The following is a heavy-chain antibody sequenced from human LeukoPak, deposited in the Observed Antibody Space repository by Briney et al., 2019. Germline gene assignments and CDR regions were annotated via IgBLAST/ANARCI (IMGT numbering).Heavy chain of an antibody. Sequence: PSETLSLTCAVYGGSFSGYYWSWIRQPPGKGLEWIGEINHSGSTNYNPSLTSRVTISVDTSKNQFSLKLSSVTAADTAVYYCARDHIVATTIVQYDWFDPWGQGTLVTVSS. CDR1: GGSFSGYY. CDR2: INHSGST. J-gene: IGHJ5*02. D-gene: IGHD5-12*01. V-gene: IGHV4-34*01. CDR3: ARDHIVATTIVQYDWFDP.